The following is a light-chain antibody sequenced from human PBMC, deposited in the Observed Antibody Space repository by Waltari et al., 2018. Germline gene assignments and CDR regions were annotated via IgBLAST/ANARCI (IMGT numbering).Light chain of an antibody. CDR2: GAF. V-gene: IGKV3-20*01. CDR1: QTNRTTY. Sequence: EIVLTQSPGTLSLSPGEGATLSCRTSQTNRTTYLAWYQQKPGQAPTLLIYGAFTRATGIPDRFTGSGSGTDFSLTISSLEPEDFATYYCQQYDVSPLTFGGGTKVEIK. J-gene: IGKJ4*01. CDR3: QQYDVSPLT.